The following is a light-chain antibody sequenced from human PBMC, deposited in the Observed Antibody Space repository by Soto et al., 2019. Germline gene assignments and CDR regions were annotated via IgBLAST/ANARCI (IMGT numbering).Light chain of an antibody. V-gene: IGKV3-15*01. J-gene: IGKJ1*01. CDR3: QQYNTWPPWT. CDR2: GAF. CDR1: QSVSSN. Sequence: EIVMTQSPATLSVSPGERATLSCRASQSVSSNLAWYQQKPGQAPRLLIYGAFTRATGIPARFSVSGCGTELTINISSLQSEDFAVYYGQQYNTWPPWTFGQGTKVEIK.